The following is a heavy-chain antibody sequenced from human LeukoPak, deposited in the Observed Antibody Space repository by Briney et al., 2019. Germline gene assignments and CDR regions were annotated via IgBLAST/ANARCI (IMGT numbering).Heavy chain of an antibody. J-gene: IGHJ4*02. CDR3: ASLYYSSSWYAFDS. CDR2: INSDGTSA. CDR1: GFTFSTYW. Sequence: PGGSLRLSCAASGFTFSTYWMHWVRQAPGKGLVLVSRINSDGTSANYADSVKGRFTISRDNAKNTLYLQMNSLRVEDTAVYYCASLYYSSSWYAFDSWGQGTLVTVSS. D-gene: IGHD6-13*01. V-gene: IGHV3-74*01.